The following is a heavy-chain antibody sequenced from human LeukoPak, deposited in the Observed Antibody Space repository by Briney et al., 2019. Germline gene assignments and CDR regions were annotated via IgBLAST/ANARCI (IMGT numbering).Heavy chain of an antibody. V-gene: IGHV3-74*01. CDR2: INSDGSST. J-gene: IGHJ6*02. CDR3: EMTAPYYYGMDV. Sequence: GGSLRLSCAASGFTFSSYWMHWVRQAPGKGLVWVSRINSDGSSTSYADSVKGRFTISRDNAKNTLYLQINSLRAEDTAVYYCEMTAPYYYGMDVWGQGTTVTVSS. D-gene: IGHD5-18*01. CDR1: GFTFSSYW.